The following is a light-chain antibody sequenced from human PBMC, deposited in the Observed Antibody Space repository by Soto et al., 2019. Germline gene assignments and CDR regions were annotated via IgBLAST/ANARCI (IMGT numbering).Light chain of an antibody. CDR2: KAS. Sequence: DIQMTQSPSTLSASVGDRVIITCRTSQSINSWLAWYQQKPGKAPNLLIYKASTLESGVPSRFSGSGSGTEVTLTISSLQPDDFATYYCQQYNSYSQFTFGPGTKVDIK. V-gene: IGKV1-5*03. J-gene: IGKJ3*01. CDR1: QSINSW. CDR3: QQYNSYSQFT.